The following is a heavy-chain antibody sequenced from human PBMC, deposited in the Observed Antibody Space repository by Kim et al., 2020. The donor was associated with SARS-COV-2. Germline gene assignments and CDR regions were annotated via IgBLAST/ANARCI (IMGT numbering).Heavy chain of an antibody. CDR2: VYVSGSI. J-gene: IGHJ5*02. CDR3: ARVSIATGALWFDT. D-gene: IGHD3-3*02. V-gene: IGHV4-4*07. CDR1: GDSISTSY. Sequence: SETLSLTCTVFGDSISTSYWSWIRQSAGKGLEWLGRVYVSGSINYNPSLRSRLAMSVDTATNQVSLNLSSVTVADTAIYYCARVSIATGALWFDTWGEG.